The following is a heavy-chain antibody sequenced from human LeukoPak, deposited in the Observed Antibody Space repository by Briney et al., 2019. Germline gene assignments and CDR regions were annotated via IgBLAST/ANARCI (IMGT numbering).Heavy chain of an antibody. D-gene: IGHD2-21*02. CDR2: INRSGST. V-gene: IGHV4-34*01. CDR3: ARGGFYCGDDCYVDY. CDR1: GGSLSYYY. Sequence: SETLSLTCAVYGGSLSYYYWSWIRQSPEKGLEWIAEINRSGSTNYNPSLKSRVSISVDTSKNQFSLKLSSVTAADTAAYYCARGGFYCGDDCYVDYWGQGTLVTVSS. J-gene: IGHJ4*02.